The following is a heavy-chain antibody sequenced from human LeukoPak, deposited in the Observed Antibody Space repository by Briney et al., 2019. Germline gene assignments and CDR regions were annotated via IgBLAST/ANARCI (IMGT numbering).Heavy chain of an antibody. V-gene: IGHV3-74*01. D-gene: IGHD3-10*01. Sequence: PGGSLRLSCAASGFTFSSYWMHWFRQAPGKGLVWVSRINSDGSSTSYADSVKGRFTISRDNAKNTLYLQMNSLRAEDTAVYYCARVWFGELFRYFDYWGQGTLVTVSS. CDR1: GFTFSSYW. CDR3: ARVWFGELFRYFDY. CDR2: INSDGSST. J-gene: IGHJ4*02.